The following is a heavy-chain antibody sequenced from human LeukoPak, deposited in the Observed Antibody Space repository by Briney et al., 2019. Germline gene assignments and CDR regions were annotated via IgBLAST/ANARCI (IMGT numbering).Heavy chain of an antibody. V-gene: IGHV4-59*01. CDR1: GGSISSYY. Sequence: SETLSLTCTVSGGSISSYYWSWIRQPPGKGLEWIGYIYYSGSTNYNPSLKSRVTISVDTSKNQFSLKLSSVTAADTAVYYCARETRSSSWYSAKNDAFDIWGQGTMVTVSS. J-gene: IGHJ3*02. CDR3: ARETRSSSWYSAKNDAFDI. D-gene: IGHD6-13*01. CDR2: IYYSGST.